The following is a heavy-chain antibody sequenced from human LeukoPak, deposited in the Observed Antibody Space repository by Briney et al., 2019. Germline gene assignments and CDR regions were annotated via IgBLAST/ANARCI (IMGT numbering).Heavy chain of an antibody. J-gene: IGHJ6*02. CDR2: IRTKPDNYAA. CDR1: GFTFSGSA. Sequence: GGSLRLSCAASGFTFSGSAVHWVHQASGKGLEWLGRIRTKPDNYAAAYAASVKGRFTISRDDSKNSAYLQMDSLRTEDTAVYYCSRFDLDYDGSRYASDGLDVWGQGTTVIVSS. V-gene: IGHV3-73*01. D-gene: IGHD3-16*01. CDR3: SRFDLDYDGSRYASDGLDV.